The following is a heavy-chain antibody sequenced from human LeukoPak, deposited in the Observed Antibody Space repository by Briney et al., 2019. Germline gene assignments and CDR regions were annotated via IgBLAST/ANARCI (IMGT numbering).Heavy chain of an antibody. J-gene: IGHJ6*02. D-gene: IGHD2-2*01. CDR2: INPKSGGT. CDR1: GYIFTGYY. CDR3: ARAGYCSSTSCPYYGMDV. V-gene: IGHV1-2*06. Sequence: GASVKVSCKTSGYIFTGYYMHWVRQAPGQGLEWMGRINPKSGGTNYAQKFQGRVTMTRDTSTSTVYMELSSLRSEDTAVYYCARAGYCSSTSCPYYGMDVWGQGTTVTVSS.